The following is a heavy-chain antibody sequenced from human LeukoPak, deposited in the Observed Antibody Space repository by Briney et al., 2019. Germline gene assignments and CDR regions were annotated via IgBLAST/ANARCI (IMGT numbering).Heavy chain of an antibody. Sequence: GGSLRLSCAVSGFSFSSYWMHWVRQVPGKGLVWVSRIDSDGGSTTYADSVKGRFTISRDNANNTLYQQMNSLRAEDTAVYYCVRDSYGAFEYWGQGTLVTVSS. CDR2: IDSDGGST. CDR3: VRDSYGAFEY. D-gene: IGHD4-17*01. V-gene: IGHV3-74*01. CDR1: GFSFSSYW. J-gene: IGHJ4*02.